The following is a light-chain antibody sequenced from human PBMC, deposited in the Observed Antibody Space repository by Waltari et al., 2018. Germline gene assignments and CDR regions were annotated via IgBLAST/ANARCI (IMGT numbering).Light chain of an antibody. V-gene: IGKV1-5*03. CDR3: QQYNSYPYT. CDR1: QSISSW. J-gene: IGKJ2*01. CDR2: KAS. Sequence: DIQMTESPSTLSASVGDRVTITCRASQSISSWLAWYQQKPGKAPKLLIYKASSLESGVPSRFSGSGSGTEFTLTISSLQPDDFATYYCQQYNSYPYTFGQGTKLEIK.